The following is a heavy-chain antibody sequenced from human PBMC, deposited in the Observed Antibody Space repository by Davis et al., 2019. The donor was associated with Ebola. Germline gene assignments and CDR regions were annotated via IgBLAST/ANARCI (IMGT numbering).Heavy chain of an antibody. CDR3: AKDHTSYYGSGDFFDY. Sequence: PGGSLRLSCAASGFLFSSYAMSWVRQAPGRGLEWVSSISASGGATFYADSVKGRIVMSRDNSNDTLYLRMNNLRAEDTAIYYCAKDHTSYYGSGDFFDYWGQGVLVTVSS. CDR2: ISASGGAT. J-gene: IGHJ4*02. CDR1: GFLFSSYA. D-gene: IGHD3-10*01. V-gene: IGHV3-23*01.